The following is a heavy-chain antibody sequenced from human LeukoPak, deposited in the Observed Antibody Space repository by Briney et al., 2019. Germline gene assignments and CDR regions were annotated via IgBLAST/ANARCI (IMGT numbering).Heavy chain of an antibody. Sequence: GGSLRLSCAASGFTVGSNYMSWVRQAPGKGLEWVSIIYSDDTTYYTDSVKGRFTISRDLSRNTVYLQMNSLRAEDTAVFYCARALPAASHTSFDYWGQGALVTVSS. CDR3: ARALPAASHTSFDY. J-gene: IGHJ4*02. D-gene: IGHD6-13*01. CDR2: IYSDDTT. CDR1: GFTVGSNY. V-gene: IGHV3-66*01.